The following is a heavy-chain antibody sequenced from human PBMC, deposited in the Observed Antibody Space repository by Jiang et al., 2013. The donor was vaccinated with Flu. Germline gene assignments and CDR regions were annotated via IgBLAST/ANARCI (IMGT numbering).Heavy chain of an antibody. J-gene: IGHJ5*02. CDR3: ARNRITMVRGVTPPTWFDP. CDR2: INTNTGNP. Sequence: NWVRQAPGQGLEWMGWINTNTGNPTYAQGFTGRFVXSLDTSVSTAYLQISSLKAEDTAVYYCARNRITMVRGVTPPTWFDPWGQGTLVTVSS. D-gene: IGHD3-10*01. V-gene: IGHV7-4-1*02.